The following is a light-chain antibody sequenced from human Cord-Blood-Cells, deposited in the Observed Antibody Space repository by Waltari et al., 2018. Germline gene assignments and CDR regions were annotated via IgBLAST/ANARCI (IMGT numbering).Light chain of an antibody. Sequence: DIQMTQSPSSLSASVGDRGTMTCRASQSISSHLNWYQQKPGKAPKLLTYAASSLQSGVPSRFSGSGSGTDFTLTISSLQPEDFATYYCQQSYSTPWTFGQGTKVEIK. V-gene: IGKV1-39*01. CDR3: QQSYSTPWT. CDR1: QSISSH. CDR2: AAS. J-gene: IGKJ1*01.